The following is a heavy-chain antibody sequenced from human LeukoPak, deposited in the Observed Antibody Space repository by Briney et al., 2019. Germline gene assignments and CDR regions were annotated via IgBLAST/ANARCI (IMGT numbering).Heavy chain of an antibody. CDR2: IYPGDSDT. CDR3: ARYVDTAMATGAFDI. CDR1: GYSFTSYW. D-gene: IGHD5-18*01. J-gene: IGHJ3*02. Sequence: GESLKISCKGSGYSFTSYWIGWVRQMPGKGLEWMGIIYPGDSDTRYSPSFQGQVTISADKSISTAYLQWSSQKASDTAMYYCARYVDTAMATGAFDIWGQGTMVTVSS. V-gene: IGHV5-51*01.